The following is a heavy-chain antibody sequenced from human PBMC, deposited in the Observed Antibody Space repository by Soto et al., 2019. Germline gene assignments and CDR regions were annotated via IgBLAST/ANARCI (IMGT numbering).Heavy chain of an antibody. Sequence: QVQLQESGPGLVKPSGTLSLTCAVSGDSISSPKWWTWLRQPPGKGLEWIGDLLHGGTTNYNPSLKSRVPLSVDTSQIQFSLNLTSVTAADTAIYYCAYSTGWYRHDVWGQGTSVTVSS. D-gene: IGHD6-19*01. CDR1: GDSISSPKW. V-gene: IGHV4-4*02. J-gene: IGHJ3*01. CDR2: LLHGGTT. CDR3: AYSTGWYRHDV.